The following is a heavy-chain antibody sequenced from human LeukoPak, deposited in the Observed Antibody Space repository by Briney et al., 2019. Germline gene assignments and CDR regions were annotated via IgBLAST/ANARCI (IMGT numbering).Heavy chain of an antibody. CDR1: GFIPSSYA. V-gene: IGHV3-23*01. CDR2: VSGSGDST. J-gene: IGHJ4*02. Sequence: PGGSVRLSCAPSGFIPSSYAMSCVRQSPGEGLEWVSPVSGSGDSTYYADSVKGRLTHSRDNSKNTLYLRMNSLRAEDTAGYYCAKARLVRGVIMTPFYFDYWGQGTLVTLSS. CDR3: AKARLVRGVIMTPFYFDY. D-gene: IGHD3-10*01.